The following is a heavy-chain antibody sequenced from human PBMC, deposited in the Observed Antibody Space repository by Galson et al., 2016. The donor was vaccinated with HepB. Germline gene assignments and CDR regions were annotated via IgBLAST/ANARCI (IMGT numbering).Heavy chain of an antibody. J-gene: IGHJ2*01. D-gene: IGHD2-21*02. V-gene: IGHV3-21*01. CDR2: ISPSSNYI. Sequence: SLRLSCAASGFIFSIYTMNWVRQAPGKGLEWVSLISPSSNYIYQADSVKGRFTISRGNAKKSLYLQMNSLRAEDTAVYYCVRDLSTVTVHWYFDLWGRGTLVTVSS. CDR3: VRDLSTVTVHWYFDL. CDR1: GFIFSIYT.